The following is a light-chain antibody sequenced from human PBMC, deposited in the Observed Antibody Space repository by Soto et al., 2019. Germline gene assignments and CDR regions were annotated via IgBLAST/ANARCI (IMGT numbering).Light chain of an antibody. CDR3: SSYAGSNWWV. J-gene: IGLJ1*01. CDR1: SSDVGGYNY. V-gene: IGLV2-8*01. Sequence: QSVLTQPPSASGSPGQSVTISCTGTSSDVGGYNYVSWYQQHPGKAPKLMIYEVSKRPSGVPDRFSGSKSGNTASLTVSGLQAEDEADYYCSSYAGSNWWVFGTGTKVTV. CDR2: EVS.